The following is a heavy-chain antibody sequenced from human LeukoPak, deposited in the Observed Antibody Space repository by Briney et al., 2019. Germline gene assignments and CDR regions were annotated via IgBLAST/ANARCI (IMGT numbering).Heavy chain of an antibody. CDR2: IWYDGSNK. D-gene: IGHD2-2*01. J-gene: IGHJ3*02. CDR1: GFTFSSYG. CDR3: ARAIVPALDAFDI. Sequence: GGSLRLSCAASGFTFSSYGMHWVRQAPGKGLEWVAVIWYDGSNKYYADSVKGRFTISRDNSKNTLYLQMNSLRAEDTAVYYYARAIVPALDAFDIWGQGTMVTVPS. V-gene: IGHV3-33*01.